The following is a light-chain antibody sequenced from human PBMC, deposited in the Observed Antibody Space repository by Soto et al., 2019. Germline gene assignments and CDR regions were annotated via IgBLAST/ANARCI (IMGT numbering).Light chain of an antibody. CDR2: DVS. CDR1: SSDVGGYNF. Sequence: QSALTQPASVSGSPGQSITISCTGTSSDVGGYNFVSWYQHHPGKAPKLMIYDVSKRPSGIPDRFSGSKSGNTASLTISWLQADDEADYYCCSYAGTSRVFGGGTKVTVL. CDR3: CSYAGTSRV. V-gene: IGLV2-11*01. J-gene: IGLJ3*02.